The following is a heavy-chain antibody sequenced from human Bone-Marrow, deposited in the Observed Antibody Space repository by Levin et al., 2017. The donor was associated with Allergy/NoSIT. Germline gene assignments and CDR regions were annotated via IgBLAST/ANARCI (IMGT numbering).Heavy chain of an antibody. J-gene: IGHJ6*02. D-gene: IGHD3-9*01. CDR3: ARKAVDDILTGYGMDV. V-gene: IGHV3-33*01. CDR1: GFTFSSYG. Sequence: GGSLRLSCAASGFTFSSYGMHWVRQAPGKGLEWVAVIWYDGSNKYYADSVKGRFTISRDNSKNTLYLQMNSLRAEDTAVYYCARKAVDDILTGYGMDVWGQGTTVTVSS. CDR2: IWYDGSNK.